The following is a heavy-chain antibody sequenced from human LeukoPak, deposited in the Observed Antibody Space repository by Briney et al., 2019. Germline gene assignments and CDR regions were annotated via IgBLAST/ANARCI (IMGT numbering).Heavy chain of an antibody. Sequence: SETLSLTCAVYGGSFSGYYWSWIRQPPGKGLEWIGEINHSGSTNYNPSLKSRVTISVDTSKNQFSLKLSSVTAADTAVYYCARLELMGAMNYWGQGTLVTVSS. D-gene: IGHD1-26*01. CDR1: GGSFSGYY. CDR2: INHSGST. V-gene: IGHV4-34*01. CDR3: ARLELMGAMNY. J-gene: IGHJ4*02.